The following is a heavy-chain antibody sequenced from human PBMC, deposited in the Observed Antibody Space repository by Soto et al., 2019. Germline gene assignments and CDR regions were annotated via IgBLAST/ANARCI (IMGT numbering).Heavy chain of an antibody. CDR2: IYYSGST. CDR1: GGSISSGVSY. J-gene: IGHJ2*01. CDR3: ARAYVWYCYFDL. Sequence: PSETLSLTCTVSGGSISSGVSYWSWVRQHPGEGLESIGYIYYSGSTYYNPSLKTRIAISVDTSMNQFSLKLSSVTAADTAVYYWARAYVWYCYFDLWGRGTLVTVSS. V-gene: IGHV4-31*03. D-gene: IGHD3-16*01.